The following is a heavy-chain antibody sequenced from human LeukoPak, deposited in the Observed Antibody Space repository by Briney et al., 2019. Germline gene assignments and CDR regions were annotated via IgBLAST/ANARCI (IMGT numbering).Heavy chain of an antibody. Sequence: GGSLRLSCAASGFTFSDYYMSWIRQAPGKGLEWVSYISSSGSTIYYADSVKGRFTISGDNAKNSLYLQMNSLRAEDTAVYYCARAKELVSAGFDPWGQGTLVTVSS. D-gene: IGHD6-6*01. CDR1: GFTFSDYY. CDR2: ISSSGSTI. CDR3: ARAKELVSAGFDP. J-gene: IGHJ5*02. V-gene: IGHV3-11*01.